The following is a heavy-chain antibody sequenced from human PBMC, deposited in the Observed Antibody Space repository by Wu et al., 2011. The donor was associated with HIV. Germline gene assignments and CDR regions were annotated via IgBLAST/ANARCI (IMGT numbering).Heavy chain of an antibody. J-gene: IGHJ4*02. D-gene: IGHD3-9*01. CDR1: GGNFRSHA. Sequence: QVQLVQSGAEVKKPGSSVKVSCKASGGNFRSHAIKWVRQAPGQGLEWTGGIIHAQRFQGRLTITTDESSSTVYMALSSLRYEDTAVYYCARGDILTGAPEYYFDYWGQGTLVTVSS. V-gene: IGHV1-69*01. CDR3: ARGDILTGAPEYYFDY. CDR2: II.